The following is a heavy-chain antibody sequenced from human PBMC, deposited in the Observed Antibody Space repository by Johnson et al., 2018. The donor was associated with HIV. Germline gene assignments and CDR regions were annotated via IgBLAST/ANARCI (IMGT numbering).Heavy chain of an antibody. V-gene: IGHV3-7*01. D-gene: IGHD4-17*01. Sequence: VQLVESGGGVVRPGGSLRLSCAASGFTFSSYWMSWVRQAPGKGLEWVANIKQDGSEKYYVDSVKGRFTISRDNAKNSLYLQMNRLRAEDTAVYYCAGPVNGDTYAFDIWGQGTMVTVSS. CDR1: GFTFSSYW. CDR2: IKQDGSEK. CDR3: AGPVNGDTYAFDI. J-gene: IGHJ3*02.